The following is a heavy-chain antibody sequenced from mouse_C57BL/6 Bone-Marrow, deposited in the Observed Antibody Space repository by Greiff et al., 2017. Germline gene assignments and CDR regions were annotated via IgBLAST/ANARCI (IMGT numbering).Heavy chain of an antibody. J-gene: IGHJ4*01. CDR1: GFSLTSYG. V-gene: IGHV2-9*01. Sequence: VKMMESGPGLVAPSQSLSITCTVSGFSLTSYGVDWVRQPPGKGLEWLGVIWGGGSTNYNSALMSRLSISKDNSKSQVFLKMNSLQTDDTAMYYCADYYGGSSYYAMDYWGQGTSVTVSS. CDR2: IWGGGST. CDR3: ADYYGGSSYYAMDY. D-gene: IGHD1-1*01.